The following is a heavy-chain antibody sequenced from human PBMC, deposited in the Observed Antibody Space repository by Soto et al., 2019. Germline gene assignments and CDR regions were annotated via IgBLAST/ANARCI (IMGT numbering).Heavy chain of an antibody. CDR2: INAGNGNT. CDR3: ARDIAVGGWFDP. J-gene: IGHJ5*02. D-gene: IGHD6-19*01. Sequence: QVQLVQSGAEEKKPGASVKVSCKASGYTFTSYAMHWVRQAPGQRLEWMGWINAGNGNTKYSQKFKGRVTMTRATSASTAYMELSSLRSEDPAVYYCARDIAVGGWFDPWGQGTLVTVSS. CDR1: GYTFTSYA. V-gene: IGHV1-3*05.